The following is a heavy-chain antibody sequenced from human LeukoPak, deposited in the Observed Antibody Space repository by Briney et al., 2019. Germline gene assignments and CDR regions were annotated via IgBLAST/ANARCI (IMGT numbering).Heavy chain of an antibody. J-gene: IGHJ4*02. CDR1: GGSISSYY. CDR2: IYYSGST. D-gene: IGHD6-19*01. V-gene: IGHV4-59*12. CDR3: ARGRVEGIAVAGTFFDY. Sequence: SETLSLTCTVSGGSISSYYWSWIRQPPGKGLEWIGYIYYSGSTNYNPSLKSRVTISVDTSKNQFSLKLSSVTAADTAVYYCARGRVEGIAVAGTFFDYWGQGTLVTVSS.